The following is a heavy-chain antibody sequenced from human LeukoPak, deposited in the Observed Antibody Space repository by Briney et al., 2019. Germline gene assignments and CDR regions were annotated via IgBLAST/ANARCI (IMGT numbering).Heavy chain of an antibody. CDR3: ARDKGAVAEPHAFDV. V-gene: IGHV3-48*01. D-gene: IGHD6-19*01. CDR2: INRFSAII. Sequence: PGGSLRLSCAGSGFNFNSYSLNWVRQAPGKGLEWVSYINRFSAIIYYADSVKGRFTISRDNAENSLYLQMSGLRAEDTAVYYCARDKGAVAEPHAFDVWGQGTLVTVSS. J-gene: IGHJ3*01. CDR1: GFNFNSYS.